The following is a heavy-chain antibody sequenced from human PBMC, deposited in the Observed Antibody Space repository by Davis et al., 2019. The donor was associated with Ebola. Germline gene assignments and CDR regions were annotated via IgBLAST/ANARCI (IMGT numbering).Heavy chain of an antibody. CDR2: ISAYDDKT. V-gene: IGHV1-18*01. CDR3: ARDMNHHGFWDCGH. CDR1: GYNFISYG. Sequence: ASVKVSCKTSGYNFISYGISWVRQAPGQGLEWVGWISAYDDKTRYAQKMQGRVIMNIDTSATTVYMELRDLRPDDTAVYYCARDMNHHGFWDCGHWGQGTLVTVSS. D-gene: IGHD3/OR15-3a*01. J-gene: IGHJ4*02.